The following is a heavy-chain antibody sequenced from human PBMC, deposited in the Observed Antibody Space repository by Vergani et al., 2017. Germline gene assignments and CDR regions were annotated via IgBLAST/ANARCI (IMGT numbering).Heavy chain of an antibody. CDR3: AKAGRTIFGVVIKYYFDY. CDR1: GFTFSSYG. J-gene: IGHJ4*02. Sequence: QVQLVESGGGVVQPGRSLRLSCAASGFTFSSYGMHWVRQAPGKGLEWVAVISYDGSNKYYADSVKGRFTISRDNSKNTLYLQMNSLRAEDTAVYYCAKAGRTIFGVVIKYYFDYWGQGTLVTVSS. V-gene: IGHV3-30*18. D-gene: IGHD3-3*01. CDR2: ISYDGSNK.